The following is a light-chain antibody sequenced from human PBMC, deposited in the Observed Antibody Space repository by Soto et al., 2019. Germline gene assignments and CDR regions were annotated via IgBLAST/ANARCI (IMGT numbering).Light chain of an antibody. V-gene: IGLV2-11*01. CDR1: RSDVGGYDY. J-gene: IGLJ1*01. CDR3: CSYAGSYSYV. CDR2: DVI. Sequence: QSALTQPRSVSRSPGQSVSISCTGARSDVGGYDYVSWYQQHPDKAPKVIIYDVIKRPSGVPDRFSGSKSGNTASLTISGIQSDDEADYYCCSYAGSYSYVFGPGTKLTVL.